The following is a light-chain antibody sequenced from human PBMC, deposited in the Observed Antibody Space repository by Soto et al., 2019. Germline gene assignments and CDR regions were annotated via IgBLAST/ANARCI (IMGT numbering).Light chain of an antibody. V-gene: IGKV1-5*03. Sequence: DIQMTQSPSTLSAFVGDRVTITCRASQSISDLLAWYQQKPGKAPKLLIYKASTLKSGVPSRFSGSGSGTEYPLTISSLQPDDFATYYCQQYNGYWTFGQGTKVEIK. CDR3: QQYNGYWT. J-gene: IGKJ1*01. CDR1: QSISDL. CDR2: KAS.